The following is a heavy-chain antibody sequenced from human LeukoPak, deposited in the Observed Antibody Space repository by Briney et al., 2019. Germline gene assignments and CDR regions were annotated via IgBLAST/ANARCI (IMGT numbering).Heavy chain of an antibody. CDR3: ARDGAQPTYYDFWSGSPFNDY. Sequence: GGSLRLSCAASGFTFSSYWMSWVRQAPGKGLEWVANIKQDGSEKYYVDSVKGRFTISRDNAKNSLYLQMNSLRAEDTAVYYCARDGAQPTYYDFWSGSPFNDYWGQGTLVTVSS. V-gene: IGHV3-7*01. D-gene: IGHD3-3*01. CDR1: GFTFSSYW. CDR2: IKQDGSEK. J-gene: IGHJ4*02.